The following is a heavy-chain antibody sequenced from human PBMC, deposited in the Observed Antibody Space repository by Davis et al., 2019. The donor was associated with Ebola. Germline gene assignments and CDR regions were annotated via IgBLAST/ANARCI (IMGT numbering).Heavy chain of an antibody. CDR3: ANIGYGDFTEADYFDY. Sequence: GESLKISCAASGFTFSSYAMHWVRQAPGKGLEWVAVISYDGSNKYYADSVKGRFTISRDNSKNTLYLQMNSLRAEDTAVYYCANIGYGDFTEADYFDYWGQGTLVTVSS. CDR2: ISYDGSNK. J-gene: IGHJ4*02. D-gene: IGHD4-17*01. CDR1: GFTFSSYA. V-gene: IGHV3-30-3*01.